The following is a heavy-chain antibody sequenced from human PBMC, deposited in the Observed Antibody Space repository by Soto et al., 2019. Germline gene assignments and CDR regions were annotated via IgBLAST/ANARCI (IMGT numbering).Heavy chain of an antibody. CDR3: ARETGDRRYGMDV. CDR2: IYSGGST. J-gene: IGHJ6*02. D-gene: IGHD7-27*01. Sequence: EVQLVESGGGLIQPGGSLRLSCAASGFTVSSNYMSWVRQAPGKGLEWVSVIYSGGSTYYADSVKGRFTISRDNSKNTLYLQRNSLRAEDTAVYYCARETGDRRYGMDVWGQGTTVTVSS. CDR1: GFTVSSNY. V-gene: IGHV3-53*01.